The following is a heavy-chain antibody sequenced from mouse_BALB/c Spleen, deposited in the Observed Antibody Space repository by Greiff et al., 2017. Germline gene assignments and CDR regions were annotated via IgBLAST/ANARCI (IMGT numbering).Heavy chain of an antibody. CDR3: TRLELAFDY. V-gene: IGHV1-69*02. D-gene: IGHD4-1*01. CDR2: IYPSDSYT. Sequence: VQLQQSGAELVRPGASVKLSCKASGYTFTSYWINWVKQRPGQGLEWIGNIYPSDSYTNYNQKFKDKATLTVDKSSSTAYMQLSSPTSEDSAVYYCTRLELAFDYWGQGTTLTVSS. CDR1: GYTFTSYW. J-gene: IGHJ2*01.